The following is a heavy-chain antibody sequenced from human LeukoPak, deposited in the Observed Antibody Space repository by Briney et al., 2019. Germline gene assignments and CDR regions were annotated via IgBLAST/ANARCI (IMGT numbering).Heavy chain of an antibody. Sequence: GASVKASCKASGSTFTSYYMHWVRQAPGQGLEWMGIINPSGGSTSYAQKFQGRVTMTRDTSTSTVYMELSSLRSEDTAVYYCARTRYYGDYGFEMDVWGKGTTVTVSS. J-gene: IGHJ6*04. V-gene: IGHV1-46*03. CDR1: GSTFTSYY. D-gene: IGHD4-17*01. CDR3: ARTRYYGDYGFEMDV. CDR2: INPSGGST.